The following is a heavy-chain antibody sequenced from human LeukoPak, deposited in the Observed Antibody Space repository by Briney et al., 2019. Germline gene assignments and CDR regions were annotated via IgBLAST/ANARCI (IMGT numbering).Heavy chain of an antibody. J-gene: IGHJ4*02. D-gene: IGHD2-21*01. CDR2: IKHDGSDK. CDR3: ARGLCGGDCYDY. Sequence: GGSLRLSCAASGFTFSNYWMTWVRQAPGKGLEWVANIKHDGSDKYFVDSVKGRFTISRDNAKNSLYLQMNSLRAEDTAVYYCARGLCGGDCYDYWGQGTLVTVSS. V-gene: IGHV3-7*01. CDR1: GFTFSNYW.